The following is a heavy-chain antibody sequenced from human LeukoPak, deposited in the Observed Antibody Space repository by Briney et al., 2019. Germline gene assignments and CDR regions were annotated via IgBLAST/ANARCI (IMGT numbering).Heavy chain of an antibody. CDR3: AREEAKRDRYIYYFDY. V-gene: IGHV3-21*01. J-gene: IGHJ4*02. Sequence: GWSLRLSCAASGFTFSSYSMNWVRQAPGKGLEWVSSISSSSSYIYYADSVKGRFTIYRDNAKNSLYLQMNSLRAEDTAVYYCAREEAKRDRYIYYFDYWGQGTLVTVSS. CDR1: GFTFSSYS. D-gene: IGHD5-24*01. CDR2: ISSSSSYI.